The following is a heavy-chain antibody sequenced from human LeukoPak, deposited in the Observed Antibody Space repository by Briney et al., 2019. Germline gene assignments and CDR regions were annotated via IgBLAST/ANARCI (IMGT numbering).Heavy chain of an antibody. J-gene: IGHJ6*02. V-gene: IGHV4-4*02. D-gene: IGHD6-19*01. CDR1: GFTFSHAW. Sequence: GSLRLSCAASGFTFSHAWMTWVRQPPGKGLEWIGEIYHSGSTNYNPSLKSRVTISVDKSKNQFSLKLSSVTAADTAVYYCARVIAVAGYGMDVWGQGTTVTVSS. CDR3: ARVIAVAGYGMDV. CDR2: IYHSGST.